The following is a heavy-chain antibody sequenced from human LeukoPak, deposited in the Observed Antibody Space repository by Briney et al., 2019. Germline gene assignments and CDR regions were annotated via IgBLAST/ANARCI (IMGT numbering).Heavy chain of an antibody. V-gene: IGHV1-18*01. CDR1: GYTFTNYG. J-gene: IGHJ4*02. Sequence: APVKVSCKASGYTFTNYGISWVRQAPGQGLEWMGWISAHNGNTNYPQKFQARVTMTTDTSTSIAYMELRSLRYDDTAVYFCGRSFGNYYGSGTPPLYFDYWGQGTLVTVSS. D-gene: IGHD3-10*01. CDR2: ISAHNGNT. CDR3: GRSFGNYYGSGTPPLYFDY.